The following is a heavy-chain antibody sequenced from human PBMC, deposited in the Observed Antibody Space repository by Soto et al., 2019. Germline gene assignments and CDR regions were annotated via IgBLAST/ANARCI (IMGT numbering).Heavy chain of an antibody. CDR1: GYTFTSYG. Sequence: GASVKVSCKASGYTFTSYGISWVRQAPGQGLEWMGWISAYNGNTNYAQKLQGRVTMATDTSTSTAYMELRSLRSDDTAVYYCARDGYDLSPKEDYYYGMDVWGQGTTVTVSS. CDR3: ARDGYDLSPKEDYYYGMDV. V-gene: IGHV1-18*04. D-gene: IGHD3-3*01. J-gene: IGHJ6*02. CDR2: ISAYNGNT.